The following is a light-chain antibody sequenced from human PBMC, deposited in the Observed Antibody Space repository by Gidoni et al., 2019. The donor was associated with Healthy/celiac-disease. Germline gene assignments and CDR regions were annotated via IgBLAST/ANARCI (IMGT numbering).Light chain of an antibody. V-gene: IGLV2-14*03. Sequence: TQPASVSGSPGQSISISCTGTSSDVGGYNYVSWYQQHPGKAPKLMIYDVSPRPSGVSNRFSGSKSGNTASLTISGLQAEDEADYYCSSYTSSSTVFGGGTKLTVL. CDR1: SSDVGGYNY. CDR3: SSYTSSSTV. CDR2: DVS. J-gene: IGLJ2*01.